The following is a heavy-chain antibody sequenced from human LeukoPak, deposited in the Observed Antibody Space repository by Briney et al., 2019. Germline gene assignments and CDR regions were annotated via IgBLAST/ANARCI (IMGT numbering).Heavy chain of an antibody. Sequence: SETLSLTCTVSGGSISSYYWSWIRQPPGKGLEWIGYIYYSGSTNYNPSLKSRVTISVDTSKNQFSLKLSSVTAADTAVYYCARHPPADYGELPFDYWGQGTLVTVSP. CDR2: IYYSGST. D-gene: IGHD4-17*01. CDR3: ARHPPADYGELPFDY. J-gene: IGHJ4*02. V-gene: IGHV4-59*08. CDR1: GGSISSYY.